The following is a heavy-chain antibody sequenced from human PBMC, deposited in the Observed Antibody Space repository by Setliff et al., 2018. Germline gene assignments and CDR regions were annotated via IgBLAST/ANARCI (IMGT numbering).Heavy chain of an antibody. Sequence: PSETLSLTCTVSGGSISSYYWSWIRQPAGKGLEWIGHIYIGGSANYTPSLKRLVTMSIDTSKNQLSLKLNSVTAADMAVYHCAREQWLDPPGYYYMDVWAKGTTVTVSS. V-gene: IGHV4-4*07. CDR1: GGSISSYY. CDR2: IYIGGSA. J-gene: IGHJ6*03. D-gene: IGHD6-19*01. CDR3: AREQWLDPPGYYYMDV.